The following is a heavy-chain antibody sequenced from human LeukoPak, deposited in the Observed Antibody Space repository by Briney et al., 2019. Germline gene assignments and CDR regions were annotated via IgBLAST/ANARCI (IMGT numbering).Heavy chain of an antibody. V-gene: IGHV3-7*05. J-gene: IGHJ3*02. CDR1: GFTFSTYW. CDR3: ARDRGYSTFDI. CDR2: MDQDGTEK. Sequence: GGSLRLSCAASGFTFSTYWMSWVRQAPGKGLEWVANMDQDGTEKNYVDSVKGRFTISRDNAKNLLYVQMNSLRAEDTAVYYCARDRGYSTFDIWGQGTMVTVSS. D-gene: IGHD5-18*01.